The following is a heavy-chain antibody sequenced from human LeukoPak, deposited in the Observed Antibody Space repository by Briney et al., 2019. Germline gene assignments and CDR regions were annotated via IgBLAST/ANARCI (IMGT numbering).Heavy chain of an antibody. CDR2: ILYDGSNK. Sequence: GGSLRLSCAASGFTFSTHAMHWVRQAPGKGLEWVALILYDGSNKHYADSVKGRFTISRDNSKNTLYLQMNSLRTEDTAVYYCAKAEGYDILTGLDYWGQGTLVTVSS. V-gene: IGHV3-30-3*01. J-gene: IGHJ4*02. CDR1: GFTFSTHA. CDR3: AKAEGYDILTGLDY. D-gene: IGHD3-9*01.